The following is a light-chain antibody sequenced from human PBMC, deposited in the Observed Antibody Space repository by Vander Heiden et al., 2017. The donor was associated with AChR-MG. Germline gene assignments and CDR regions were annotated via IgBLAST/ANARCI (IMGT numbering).Light chain of an antibody. CDR1: HSNSGAGYA. Sequence: QSVLTQPSSVSGAPRQTVTISCSGTHSNSGAGYAVHWYQQRPGRAPKVLIFSNTERPSGVPDRFSGSRSATSAFLTSAGLQVEDEALYYCQSYDRSLSVWDFGGGTKLTVL. CDR3: QSYDRSLSVWD. J-gene: IGLJ2*01. V-gene: IGLV1-40*01. CDR2: SNT.